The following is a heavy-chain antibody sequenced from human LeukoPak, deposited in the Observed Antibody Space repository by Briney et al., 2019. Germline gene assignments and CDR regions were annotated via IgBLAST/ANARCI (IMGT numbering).Heavy chain of an antibody. Sequence: GGSLRLSCAASGFTVSSNYMSWVRQAPGKGLEWVSVIYSGGSTYYADSVKGRFTISRDNSKNTLHLQMNSLRAEDTAVYYCASSDSSSAEFDYWGQGTLVTVSS. CDR2: IYSGGST. CDR3: ASSDSSSAEFDY. D-gene: IGHD6-13*01. V-gene: IGHV3-53*01. CDR1: GFTVSSNY. J-gene: IGHJ4*02.